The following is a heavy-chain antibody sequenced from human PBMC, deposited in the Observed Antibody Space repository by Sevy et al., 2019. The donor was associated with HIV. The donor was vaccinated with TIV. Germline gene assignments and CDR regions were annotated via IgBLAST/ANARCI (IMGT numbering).Heavy chain of an antibody. CDR3: ARDPRRGYSYGYFDY. CDR1: GFTFSSYA. V-gene: IGHV3-30-3*01. Sequence: GGSLRLSCAASGFTFSSYAMHWVRQAPGKGLEWVAVISYDGSNKYYADSVKGRFTISRDNSKNTLYLQMNSLRAEATAVYYCARDPRRGYSYGYFDYWGQGTLVTVSS. CDR2: ISYDGSNK. D-gene: IGHD5-18*01. J-gene: IGHJ4*02.